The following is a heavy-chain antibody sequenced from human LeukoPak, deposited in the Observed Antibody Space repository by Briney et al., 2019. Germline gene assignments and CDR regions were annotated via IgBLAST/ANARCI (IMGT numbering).Heavy chain of an antibody. J-gene: IGHJ4*02. Sequence: PGGSLRLSCAASGFTFSSYSMNWVRQAPGKGLEWVSYISSSGSTIYYADSVEGRFTISRDNSKNTLYLQMNSLRAEDTAVYYCARDAYSGSHWGQGTLVTVSS. V-gene: IGHV3-48*01. CDR1: GFTFSSYS. CDR3: ARDAYSGSH. CDR2: ISSSGSTI. D-gene: IGHD1-26*01.